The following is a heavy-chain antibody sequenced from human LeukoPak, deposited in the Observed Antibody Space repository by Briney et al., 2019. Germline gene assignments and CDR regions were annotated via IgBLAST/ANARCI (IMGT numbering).Heavy chain of an antibody. D-gene: IGHD3-10*01. CDR2: IYYSGST. Sequence: SETLSLTCTVSGGSISSSSYYWGWIRQPPGKGLEWIGSIYYSGSTYYNPSLKSRVSISVDTSKNQFSLKLSSVTAADTAVYYCARDPRGINCGSGNHDAFDIWGQGTMVTVSS. CDR3: ARDPRGINCGSGNHDAFDI. J-gene: IGHJ3*02. V-gene: IGHV4-39*07. CDR1: GGSISSSSYY.